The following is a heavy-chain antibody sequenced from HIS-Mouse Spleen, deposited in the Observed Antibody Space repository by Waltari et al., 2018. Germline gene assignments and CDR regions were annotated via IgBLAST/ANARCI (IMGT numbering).Heavy chain of an antibody. CDR2: IYYSGST. CDR3: AREIPYSSSWYDWYFDL. D-gene: IGHD6-13*01. V-gene: IGHV4-39*07. Sequence: QLQLQESGPGLVKPSETLSLTCTVSGASISSSSYYLGRLRHPPGKGLGWIGSIYYSGSTYYNPSLKSRVTISVDTSKNQFSLKLSSVTAADTAVYYCAREIPYSSSWYDWYFDLWGRGTLVTVSS. CDR1: GASISSSSYY. J-gene: IGHJ2*01.